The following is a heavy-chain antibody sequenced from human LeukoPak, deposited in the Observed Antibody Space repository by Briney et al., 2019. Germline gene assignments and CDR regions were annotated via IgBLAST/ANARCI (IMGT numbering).Heavy chain of an antibody. CDR3: ARNYYGSGSYPNYYYYYYMDV. J-gene: IGHJ6*03. CDR2: IKQDGSEK. CDR1: GFTFSRYG. D-gene: IGHD3-10*01. V-gene: IGHV3-7*01. Sequence: GGSLRLSCAASGFTFSRYGMHWVRQAPGKGLEWVANIKQDGSEKYYVDSVKGRFTISRDNAKNSLYLQMNSLRAEDTAVYYCARNYYGSGSYPNYYYYYYMDVWGKGTTVTVSS.